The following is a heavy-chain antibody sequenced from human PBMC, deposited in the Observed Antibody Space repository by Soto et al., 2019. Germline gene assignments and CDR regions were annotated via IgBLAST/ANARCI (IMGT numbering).Heavy chain of an antibody. Sequence: SETLSLTCTVSGGSISSYYWNWIRQSPGKGLEWVGYMYYGRSTNYNPSLKSRVTISGDTSKNQFSLKLSSVTAADTAVYYCARSTGYGDSYFDYWGQGILVTVS. CDR2: MYYGRST. V-gene: IGHV4-59*01. CDR3: ARSTGYGDSYFDY. CDR1: GGSISSYY. J-gene: IGHJ4*02. D-gene: IGHD4-17*01.